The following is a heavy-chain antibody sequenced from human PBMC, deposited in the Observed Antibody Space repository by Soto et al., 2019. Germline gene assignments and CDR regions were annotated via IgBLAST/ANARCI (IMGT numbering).Heavy chain of an antibody. D-gene: IGHD6-13*01. CDR1: GYTFTNYA. V-gene: IGHV1-3*01. CDR2: INAGNGNT. CDR3: ARVGAAAGPYYFDY. Sequence: AASVKVSCKASGYTFTNYAMHWVRQAPGQRLEWMGWINAGNGNTKYSQKFQGRVTITRDTSASTAYMELSSLRSEDTAVYYCARVGAAAGPYYFDYWGQGTLVTSPQ. J-gene: IGHJ4*02.